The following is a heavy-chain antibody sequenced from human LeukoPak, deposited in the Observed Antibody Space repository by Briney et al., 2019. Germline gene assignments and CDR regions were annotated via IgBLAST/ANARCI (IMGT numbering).Heavy chain of an antibody. D-gene: IGHD3-3*01. CDR1: GGSISSSSYY. CDR3: AREVEFGVVPNWFDP. J-gene: IGHJ5*02. V-gene: IGHV4-61*02. CDR2: IYTSGST. Sequence: PSETLSLTCTVSGGSISSSSYYWSWIRQPAGKGLERIGRIYTSGSTNYNPSLKSRVTISVDTSKNQFSLKLSSVTAADTAVYYCAREVEFGVVPNWFDPWGQGTLVTVSS.